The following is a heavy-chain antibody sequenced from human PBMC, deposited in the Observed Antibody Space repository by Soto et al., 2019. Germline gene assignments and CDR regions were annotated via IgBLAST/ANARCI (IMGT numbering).Heavy chain of an antibody. CDR2: ITAYNGNT. Sequence: ASVKVSCKASGYTFTSYGISWVRQAPGQGLEWMGWITAYNGNTNYAQKLQGRVTMTTDTSTSTAYMELRSLRSVDAAVYYCARAPYRSSWYDWFDPWGQGTLVTVSS. CDR3: ARAPYRSSWYDWFDP. V-gene: IGHV1-18*01. CDR1: GYTFTSYG. J-gene: IGHJ5*02. D-gene: IGHD6-13*01.